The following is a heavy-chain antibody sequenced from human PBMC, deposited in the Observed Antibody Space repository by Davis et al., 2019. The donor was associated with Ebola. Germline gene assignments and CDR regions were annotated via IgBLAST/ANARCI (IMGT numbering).Heavy chain of an antibody. J-gene: IGHJ4*02. Sequence: AASVKVSCKVSGYTLTEKSMHWVRQTPGKGLEWMGGFDPQDGETMYAQKFQGRVTMTEDKFTDTVYMELSSLRSEDTALYYCATTHESSGYYLTPIFDFWGQGTLVTVSS. CDR1: GYTLTEKS. CDR2: FDPQDGET. CDR3: ATTHESSGYYLTPIFDF. D-gene: IGHD3-22*01. V-gene: IGHV1-24*01.